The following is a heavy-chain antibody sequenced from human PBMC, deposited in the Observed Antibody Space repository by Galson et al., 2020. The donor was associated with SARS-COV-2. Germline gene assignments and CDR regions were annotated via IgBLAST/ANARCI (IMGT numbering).Heavy chain of an antibody. CDR2: IGNTGDA. CDR1: GFTLTKND. V-gene: IGHV3-13*01. CDR3: VRGLRDLADWGYYFYYHMDV. Sequence: GESLKISCAASGFTLTKNDFHWVRQAPGKGLEWVSAIGNTGDAHYADSVKGRFTISKDEAKNSLYIQMNNLRAADTGVYFCVRGLRDLADWGYYFYYHMDVWGTGTSVIVSS. J-gene: IGHJ6*03. D-gene: IGHD2-15*01.